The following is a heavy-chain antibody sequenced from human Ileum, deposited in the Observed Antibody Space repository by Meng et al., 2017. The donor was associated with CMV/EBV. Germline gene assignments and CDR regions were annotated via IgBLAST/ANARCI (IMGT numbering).Heavy chain of an antibody. V-gene: IGHV3-23*01. CDR1: GFIFSSYD. D-gene: IGHD6-6*01. Sequence: GESLKISCAASGFIFSSYDMSWVRQAPRKGLEWVSAITGSGGSTYYADSVKGRFIISRDNSKNTLYLQMNSRRGDDTAVYYCVPDSYSSPSFDYWGQGTLVTVSS. J-gene: IGHJ4*02. CDR3: VPDSYSSPSFDY. CDR2: ITGSGGST.